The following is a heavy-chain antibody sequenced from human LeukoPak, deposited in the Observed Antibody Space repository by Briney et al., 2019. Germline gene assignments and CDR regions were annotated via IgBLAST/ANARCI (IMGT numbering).Heavy chain of an antibody. V-gene: IGHV3-53*01. J-gene: IGHJ6*03. D-gene: IGHD3-16*02. CDR3: ARVGYDYVWGSYPESYYYMDV. CDR1: GFTVSSNY. Sequence: GGSLRLSCAASGFTVSSNYMSWVRQAPGKGLEWVSVIYSGGSTYYADSVKGRFTISRDNSKNTLYFQMNSLRAEDTAVYYCARVGYDYVWGSYPESYYYMDVWGKGTTVTISS. CDR2: IYSGGST.